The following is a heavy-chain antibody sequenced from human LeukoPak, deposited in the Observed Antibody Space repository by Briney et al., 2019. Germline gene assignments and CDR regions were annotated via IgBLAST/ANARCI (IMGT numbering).Heavy chain of an antibody. Sequence: SETLSLTCTVSGGSISSGGYYWSWIRQPPGKGLEWIGYIYHSGSTYYNPSLKSRVTISVDRSKNQFSLKLSSVTAADTAVYYCARLILVGATTPYFDYWGQGTLVTVSS. V-gene: IGHV4-30-2*01. CDR1: GGSISSGGYY. D-gene: IGHD1-26*01. J-gene: IGHJ4*02. CDR2: IYHSGST. CDR3: ARLILVGATTPYFDY.